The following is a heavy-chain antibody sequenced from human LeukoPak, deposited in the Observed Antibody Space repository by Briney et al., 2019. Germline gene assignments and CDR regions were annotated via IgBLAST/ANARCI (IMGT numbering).Heavy chain of an antibody. CDR1: GGSISPYY. CDR2: FHTSGNI. V-gene: IGHV4-4*07. Sequence: SETLSLTCTVSGGSISPYYWSWIRQPAGKGLDWIGRFHTSGNINYNPSLKSRVTISVDTSKNQFSLKLSSVTAADTAVYYCARIAGSGILTGDFDYWGQGTLVTVSS. CDR3: ARIAGSGILTGDFDY. D-gene: IGHD3-10*01. J-gene: IGHJ4*02.